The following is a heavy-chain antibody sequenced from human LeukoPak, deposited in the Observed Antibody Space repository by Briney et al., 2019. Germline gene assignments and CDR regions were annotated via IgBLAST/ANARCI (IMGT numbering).Heavy chain of an antibody. CDR2: LYIGSNT. CDR1: GINVSNNY. J-gene: IGHJ4*02. D-gene: IGHD4-17*01. CDR3: ARGYGDYATPNYFDL. Sequence: PGRSLRLSCAAFGINVSNNYMSRVRRAPGKGLEWVSVLYIGSNTYYGDSVMGRFTISRDNSRNTLYLQMDRLRVEDTALYHCARGYGDYATPNYFDLWGQGTQVTVSS. V-gene: IGHV3-53*01.